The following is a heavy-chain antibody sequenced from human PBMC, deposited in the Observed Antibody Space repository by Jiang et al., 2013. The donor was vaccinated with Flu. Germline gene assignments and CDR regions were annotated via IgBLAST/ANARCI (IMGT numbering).Heavy chain of an antibody. V-gene: IGHV1-46*01. D-gene: IGHD3-22*01. J-gene: IGHJ4*02. CDR3: ARPYYYDSSGYFDY. Sequence: YAQKFQGRVTMTRDTSTSTVYMELSSLRSEDTAVYYCARPYYYDSSGYFDYWGQGTLVTVSS.